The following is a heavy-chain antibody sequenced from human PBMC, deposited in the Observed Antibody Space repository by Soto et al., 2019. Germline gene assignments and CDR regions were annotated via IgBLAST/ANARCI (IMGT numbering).Heavy chain of an antibody. Sequence: PSETLSLTCAVYGGSFSGYYWSWIRQPPGKGLEWIGEINHSGSTNYNPSLKSRVTISVDTSKNQFSLKLSSVTAADTAVYYCARGPGGSRITFGGVIVPYYFDYWGQGTLVTVSS. J-gene: IGHJ4*02. CDR1: GGSFSGYY. V-gene: IGHV4-34*01. D-gene: IGHD3-16*02. CDR3: ARGPGGSRITFGGVIVPYYFDY. CDR2: INHSGST.